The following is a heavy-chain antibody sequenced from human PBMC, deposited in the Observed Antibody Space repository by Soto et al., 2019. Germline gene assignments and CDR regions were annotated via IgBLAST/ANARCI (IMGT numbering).Heavy chain of an antibody. V-gene: IGHV1-2*02. D-gene: IGHD4-4*01. Sequence: QAQLVQSGTEVKKPGASVKVSCKASGYPFTGPYIYWVRQAPGQGLEWMGWINPSSGGTEFAEKFQGRVTVPRDTSIRTVFLELNSLTSDDTGVYFCARDFRTYSHGVDVWGQGTAVTVSS. J-gene: IGHJ6*02. CDR3: ARDFRTYSHGVDV. CDR2: INPSSGGT. CDR1: GYPFTGPY.